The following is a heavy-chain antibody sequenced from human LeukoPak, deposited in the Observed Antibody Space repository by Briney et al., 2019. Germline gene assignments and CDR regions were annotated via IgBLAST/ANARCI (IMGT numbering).Heavy chain of an antibody. Sequence: GGSLRLSCAASGFTFSNYWIHWVRQAPGKGLVWVSRIDNAGSITTYADSVKGRFTISRDNSKNTLYLQMNSLRAEDTAVYYCARDPRTRYYDILTGPYYGMDVWGQGTTVTVSS. CDR1: GFTFSNYW. D-gene: IGHD3-9*01. CDR2: IDNAGSIT. J-gene: IGHJ6*02. V-gene: IGHV3-74*03. CDR3: ARDPRTRYYDILTGPYYGMDV.